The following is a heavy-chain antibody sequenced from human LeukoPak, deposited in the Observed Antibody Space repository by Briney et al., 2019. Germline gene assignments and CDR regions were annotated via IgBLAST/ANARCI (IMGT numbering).Heavy chain of an antibody. Sequence: GESLRLSCAASGFTFSSYWMTWVRQAPGKGLEWVTNIKKDGSEKYYVDSVKGRFTVSRDNARNSVFLQMNSLRAEDTAVYYCARALTTLTYEGYWGQGTLVTVSS. CDR3: ARALTTLTYEGY. D-gene: IGHD1-1*01. CDR2: IKKDGSEK. V-gene: IGHV3-7*01. CDR1: GFTFSSYW. J-gene: IGHJ4*02.